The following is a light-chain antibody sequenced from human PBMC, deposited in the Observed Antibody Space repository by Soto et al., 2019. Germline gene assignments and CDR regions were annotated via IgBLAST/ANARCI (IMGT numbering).Light chain of an antibody. J-gene: IGKJ5*01. CDR2: AAS. CDR3: QHARSFPIT. Sequence: DILMTQSPSSVSASVGDRVTITCRASQNIDKWIAWYQQKPGKAPKLLIYAASSLRGGVPSRFSGSGSGTDFTLTISSLQPEDFATYSCQHARSFPITFGQGTRLE. V-gene: IGKV1-12*01. CDR1: QNIDKW.